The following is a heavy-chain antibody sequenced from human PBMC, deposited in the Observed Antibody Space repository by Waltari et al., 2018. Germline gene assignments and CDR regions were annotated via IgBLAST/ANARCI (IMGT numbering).Heavy chain of an antibody. CDR1: GFTFGTYA. CDR3: ARVTGGNPIFDI. V-gene: IGHV3-30-3*01. D-gene: IGHD2-8*02. Sequence: QVQLVESGGGVVQPGRSLRRACAASGFTFGTYAMQGVRQAPGKGLEWVAVISYDGSNKYYADSVKGRFTISRDNSKNTLYLQMNSLRAEDTAVYYCARVTGGNPIFDIWGQGTMVTVSS. CDR2: ISYDGSNK. J-gene: IGHJ3*02.